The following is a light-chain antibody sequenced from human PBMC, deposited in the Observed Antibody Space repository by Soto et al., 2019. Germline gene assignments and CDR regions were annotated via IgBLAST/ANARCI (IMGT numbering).Light chain of an antibody. Sequence: SYEPTQPPSVSVAPGLTARITCGGHNLGRSSVQWFQQKPGQAPVLVVYDDSDRPSGIPERFSGSNSGDTATLTVNRVEAGDEADYFCLVWDHNADFVVFGGGTQLTV. CDR2: DDS. J-gene: IGLJ2*01. CDR3: LVWDHNADFVV. CDR1: NLGRSS. V-gene: IGLV3-21*02.